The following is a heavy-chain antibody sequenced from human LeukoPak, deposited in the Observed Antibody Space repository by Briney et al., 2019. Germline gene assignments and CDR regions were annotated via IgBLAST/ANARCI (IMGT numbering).Heavy chain of an antibody. CDR3: ARGRGYSDGCPFDY. CDR1: GGSINNYY. Sequence: SETLSLTCTVSGGSINNYYWNWIRRPPGKGLEWIGYIHYSGSTNYSPSLKSRVTISVDTSKSQFSLKLTSVTAADTAVYYCARGRGYSDGCPFDYWGQGTLVTVSS. D-gene: IGHD5-18*01. CDR2: IHYSGST. V-gene: IGHV4-59*01. J-gene: IGHJ4*02.